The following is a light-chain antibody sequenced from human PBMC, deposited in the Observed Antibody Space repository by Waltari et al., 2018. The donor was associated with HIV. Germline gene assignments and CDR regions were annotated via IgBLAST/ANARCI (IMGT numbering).Light chain of an antibody. CDR2: AAS. CDR1: QGIRND. CDR3: LQDYNYTRT. Sequence: AIQMTQSPSSLSASVGDRVTITCRARQGIRNDLGWYQQKPGKAPKLLIYAASSLQSGVPSRFSGSGSGTDFTLTISSLQPEDFATYYCLQDYNYTRTFGQGTKVEIK. V-gene: IGKV1-6*01. J-gene: IGKJ1*01.